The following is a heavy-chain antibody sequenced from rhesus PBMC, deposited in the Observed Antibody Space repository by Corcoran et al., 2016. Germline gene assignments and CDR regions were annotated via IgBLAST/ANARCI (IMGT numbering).Heavy chain of an antibody. D-gene: IGHD6-25*01. CDR2: ISSARSYL. CDR3: TSGADGSCAACDC. J-gene: IGHJ3*01. CDR1: GFTFSDYY. V-gene: IGHV3S16*01. Sequence: EVQLVESGGGLVQPGGSLRLYCAASGFTFSDYYMSWVLQAPGKGLEWVSSISSARSYLDDAESVKGRFTISSNNAKNSLYLQRNSLKTEYTAVYYWTSGADGSCAACDCWGQGLRVTVSS.